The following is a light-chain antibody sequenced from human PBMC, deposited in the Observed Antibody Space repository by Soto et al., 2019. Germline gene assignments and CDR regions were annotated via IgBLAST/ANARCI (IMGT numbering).Light chain of an antibody. Sequence: QSALTQPASMSGSPGQSITISCTGTSSDIGVYKYVSWYQQHPGKAPNLMIYEVSNRPSGVSNRFSGSKSGNTASLTISGLQAEDEADYYCSSYTSSSTLVFGGGTKLTVL. CDR3: SSYTSSSTLV. V-gene: IGLV2-14*01. J-gene: IGLJ2*01. CDR1: SSDIGVYKY. CDR2: EVS.